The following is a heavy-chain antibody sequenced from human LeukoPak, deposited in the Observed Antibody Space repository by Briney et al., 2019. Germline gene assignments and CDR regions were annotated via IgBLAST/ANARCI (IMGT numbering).Heavy chain of an antibody. CDR1: GGSISSYY. CDR3: ARRRGCSGGSCYSHWFDP. D-gene: IGHD2-15*01. Sequence: SETLSLTCTVSGGSISSYYWSWIRQPPGKGLEWIGYIYYSGSTNYNPSLKSRVTISVDTSKNQFSLKLSSVTAADTAVYYCARRRGCSGGSCYSHWFDPWGQGTLVTVSS. CDR2: IYYSGST. J-gene: IGHJ5*02. V-gene: IGHV4-59*08.